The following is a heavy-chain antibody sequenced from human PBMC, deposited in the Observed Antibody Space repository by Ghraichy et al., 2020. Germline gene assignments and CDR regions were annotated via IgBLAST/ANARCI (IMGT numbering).Heavy chain of an antibody. J-gene: IGHJ4*02. V-gene: IGHV3-23*01. CDR2: ISGSGGST. Sequence: GESLRLSCAASGFTFSSYAMSWVRQAPGKGLEWVSAISGSGGSTYYADSVKGRFTISRDNSKNTLYLQMNSLRAEDTAVYYCAKGTFPMITFGGVIVTWGQGTLVTVSS. CDR3: AKGTFPMITFGGVIVT. D-gene: IGHD3-16*02. CDR1: GFTFSSYA.